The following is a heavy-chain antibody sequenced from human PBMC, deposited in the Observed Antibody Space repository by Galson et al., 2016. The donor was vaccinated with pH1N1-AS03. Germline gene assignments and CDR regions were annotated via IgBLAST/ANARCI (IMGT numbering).Heavy chain of an antibody. CDR1: GFTLSGYW. D-gene: IGHD2-15*01. Sequence: SLRLSCAASGFTLSGYWMGWVRLAPGKGLERVASISEDGSEKYYLDSVKGRFSISRNNAWNSLYLQLNSLRAVDTALYYCARLRAYCHGGTCTYFDYWGRGALVTVSS. CDR2: ISEDGSEK. CDR3: ARLRAYCHGGTCTYFDY. V-gene: IGHV3-7*03. J-gene: IGHJ4*02.